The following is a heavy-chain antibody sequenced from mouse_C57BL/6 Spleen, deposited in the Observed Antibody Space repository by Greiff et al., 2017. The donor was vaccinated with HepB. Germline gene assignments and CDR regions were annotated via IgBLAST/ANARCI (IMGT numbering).Heavy chain of an antibody. CDR3: ARMDDYYYAMDY. D-gene: IGHD2-4*01. CDR1: GYAFSSYW. CDR2: IYPGDGDT. J-gene: IGHJ4*01. V-gene: IGHV1-80*01. Sequence: VQLQQSGAELVKPGASVKISCKASGYAFSSYWMNWVKQRPGKGLEWIGQIYPGDGDTNYNGKFKGKATLTADKSSSTAYMQLSSLTSEDSAVYYCARMDDYYYAMDYWGQGTSVTVSS.